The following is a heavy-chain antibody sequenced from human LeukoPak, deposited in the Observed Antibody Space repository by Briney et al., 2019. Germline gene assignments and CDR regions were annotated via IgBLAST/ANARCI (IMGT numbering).Heavy chain of an antibody. CDR3: ARDRGYYDSSGYTFDY. CDR2: IIPIFGTA. D-gene: IGHD3-22*01. V-gene: IGHV1-69*13. J-gene: IGHJ4*02. Sequence: SVKVSCKASGYTFTSYYMHWVRQAPGQGLEWMGGIIPIFGTANYAQKFQGRVTITADESTSTAYMELSSLRSEDTAVYYCARDRGYYDSSGYTFDYWGQGTLVTVSS. CDR1: GYTFTSYY.